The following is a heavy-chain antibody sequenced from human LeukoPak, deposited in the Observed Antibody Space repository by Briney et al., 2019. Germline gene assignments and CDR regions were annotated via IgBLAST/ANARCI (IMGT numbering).Heavy chain of an antibody. J-gene: IGHJ4*02. D-gene: IGHD4-17*01. Sequence: PSETLSLTCAVYGGSFSGYYWSWIRQPPGKGLEWIGEINHSGSTNYNPSLKSRVTISVDTSKNQFPLKLSSVTAADTAVYYCARGGEGWVFDYWGQGTLVTVSS. V-gene: IGHV4-34*01. CDR1: GGSFSGYY. CDR2: INHSGST. CDR3: ARGGEGWVFDY.